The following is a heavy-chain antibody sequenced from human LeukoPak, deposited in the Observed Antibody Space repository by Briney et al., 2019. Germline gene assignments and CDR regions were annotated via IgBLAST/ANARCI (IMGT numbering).Heavy chain of an antibody. D-gene: IGHD2-2*01. CDR2: IYPGDSDT. J-gene: IGHJ5*02. CDR1: GYSFTSYW. Sequence: GESLKISCKGSGYSFTSYWIGWVRKMPGKGLEWMGIIYPGDSDTRYSPSFQGQVTISADKSISTAYLQWSSLKASDTAMYYCARGGGDIVVVPAAPWRINWFDPWGQGTLVTVSS. V-gene: IGHV5-51*01. CDR3: ARGGGDIVVVPAAPWRINWFDP.